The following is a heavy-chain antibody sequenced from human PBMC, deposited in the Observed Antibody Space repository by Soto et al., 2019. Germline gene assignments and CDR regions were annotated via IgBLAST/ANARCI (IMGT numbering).Heavy chain of an antibody. CDR1: GGSIYRSGYY. V-gene: IGHV4-39*01. CDR2: IDYNGVT. Sequence: SETLSLTCTVSGGSIYRSGYYWGWIRQPPGRGLEWIGNIDYNGVTYSNPSLKSRVTISRDTSKNQFSLKLTSVTAADTALYYCGKVLVGATGHTDSDSWGPGALVTVSS. D-gene: IGHD2-15*01. CDR3: GKVLVGATGHTDSDS. J-gene: IGHJ4*02.